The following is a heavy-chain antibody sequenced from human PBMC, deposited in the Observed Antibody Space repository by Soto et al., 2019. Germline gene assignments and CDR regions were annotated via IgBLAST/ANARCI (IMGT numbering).Heavy chain of an antibody. D-gene: IGHD6-6*01. V-gene: IGHV5-51*01. J-gene: IGHJ6*02. Sequence: GESLKISCQGSGYSFTSYWIGWVRQMPGKGLEWMGIIYPGDSDTNYSPSFQGHVTISADKSISTAYLQWSSLKASDTAMYYCARHDLLYSSSPEDPYYYYGMDVWGQGTTVTVSS. CDR1: GYSFTSYW. CDR2: IYPGDSDT. CDR3: ARHDLLYSSSPEDPYYYYGMDV.